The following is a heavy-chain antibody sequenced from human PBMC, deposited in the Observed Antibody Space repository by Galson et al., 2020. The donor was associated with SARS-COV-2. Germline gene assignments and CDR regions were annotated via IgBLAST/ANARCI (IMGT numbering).Heavy chain of an antibody. CDR1: GFTVSSNY. J-gene: IGHJ5*02. Sequence: GGSLRLSCAASGFTVSSNYMSWVRQAPGKGLEWVSVIYSGGSTYYADSVKGRFTISRDNSKNTLYLQMNSLRAEDTAVYYCARARHYYGGEGFDPWGQGTLVTVSS. D-gene: IGHD4-17*01. V-gene: IGHV3-53*01. CDR3: ARARHYYGGEGFDP. CDR2: IYSGGST.